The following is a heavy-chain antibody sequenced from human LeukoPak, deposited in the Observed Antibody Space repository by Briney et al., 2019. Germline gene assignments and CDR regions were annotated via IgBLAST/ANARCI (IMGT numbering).Heavy chain of an antibody. CDR3: AREHSSSWDQFDY. V-gene: IGHV1-18*01. Sequence: ASVKVSCKASGYSFVGYGITWVRQAPGQGFEWMGWFNPENGNTNYAQKVQGRATMTADTSTSTSYMELRSLRSDDTAVYYCAREHSSSWDQFDYWGQGTLVTVSS. CDR2: FNPENGNT. CDR1: GYSFVGYG. D-gene: IGHD6-13*01. J-gene: IGHJ4*02.